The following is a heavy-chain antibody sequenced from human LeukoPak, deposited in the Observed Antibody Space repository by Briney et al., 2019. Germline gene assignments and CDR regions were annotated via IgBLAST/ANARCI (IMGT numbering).Heavy chain of an antibody. CDR2: IFYSGTT. CDR1: GASISSSY. CDR3: AREGGSEDAEYFQL. J-gene: IGHJ1*01. Sequence: PSETLSLTCTVSGASISSSYWTWIRQPPGKGLEWIGNIFYSGTTNYNPSLKSRVTISVETSQNQFSLYLSSVTAADTAVYYCAREGGSEDAEYFQLWGQGTLVTVSS. V-gene: IGHV4-59*01. D-gene: IGHD3-10*01.